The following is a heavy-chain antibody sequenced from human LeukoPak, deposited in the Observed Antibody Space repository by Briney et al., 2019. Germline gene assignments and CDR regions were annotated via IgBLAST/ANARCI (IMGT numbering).Heavy chain of an antibody. J-gene: IGHJ4*02. Sequence: SETLSLTCTVSGGSISSYYRSWIRQPPGKGLEWIGYIYYSGSTNYNPSLKSRVTISVDTSKNQFSLKLSSVTAADTAVYYCARGRTTNFDYWGQGTLVTVSS. CDR1: GGSISSYY. V-gene: IGHV4-59*01. CDR3: ARGRTTNFDY. CDR2: IYYSGST. D-gene: IGHD4-17*01.